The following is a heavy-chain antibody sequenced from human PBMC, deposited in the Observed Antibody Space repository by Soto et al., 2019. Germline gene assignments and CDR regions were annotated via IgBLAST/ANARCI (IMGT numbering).Heavy chain of an antibody. D-gene: IGHD5-18*01. V-gene: IGHV3-30*18. J-gene: IGHJ3*02. CDR3: AKGIQLWFVLGAFDI. CDR1: GFTFSSYG. CDR2: ISYDGSNK. Sequence: QVQLVESGGGVVQPGRSLRLSCAASGFTFSSYGMHWVRQAPGKGLEWVAVISYDGSNKYYADSVKGRFTISRDNSKNTLYLQMNSLRAEDTAVYYCAKGIQLWFVLGAFDIWGQGTMVTVSS.